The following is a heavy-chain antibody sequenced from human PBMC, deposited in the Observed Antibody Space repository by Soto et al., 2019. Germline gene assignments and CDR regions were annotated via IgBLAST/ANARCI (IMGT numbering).Heavy chain of an antibody. CDR1: GGSISSGGYS. D-gene: IGHD3-10*01. CDR3: AISRVGMVRGDFDY. Sequence: SETLSLTCAVSGGSISSGGYSWSWIRQPPGKGLEWIGYIYHSGSTYYNPSLKSRVTISVDRSKNQFSLKLSSVTAADTAVYYCAISRVGMVRGDFDYWAQGTLVTVSS. J-gene: IGHJ4*02. CDR2: IYHSGST. V-gene: IGHV4-30-2*01.